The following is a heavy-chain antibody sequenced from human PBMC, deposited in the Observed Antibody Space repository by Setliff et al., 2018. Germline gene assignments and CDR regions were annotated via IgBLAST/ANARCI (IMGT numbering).Heavy chain of an antibody. CDR1: GGSISGYY. J-gene: IGHJ6*03. V-gene: IGHV4-59*12. Sequence: SETLSLTCSVSGGSISGYYWNWLRQTPGKGLEWVGHIYYNGDTKYNPSLKSRVTMSADPSKNQFSLKVTSVTAADTAVYYCAREGPESDSSGYMDVWGQGTTVTVS. CDR3: AREGPESDSSGYMDV. CDR2: IYYNGDT. D-gene: IGHD3-22*01.